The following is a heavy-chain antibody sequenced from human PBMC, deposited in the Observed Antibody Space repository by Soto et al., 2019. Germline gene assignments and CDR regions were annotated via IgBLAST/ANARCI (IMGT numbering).Heavy chain of an antibody. Sequence: SETLSLTCTVSGCSISSYYWIWIRQPPGKGLEWIGYIYYSGSTNYNPSLKSRVTISVDTSKNQFSLKLSSVTAADTAVYYCARDNGYSYGYTLDHWGQGTLVTVS. CDR2: IYYSGST. V-gene: IGHV4-59*01. J-gene: IGHJ4*02. CDR3: ARDNGYSYGYTLDH. D-gene: IGHD5-18*01. CDR1: GCSISSYY.